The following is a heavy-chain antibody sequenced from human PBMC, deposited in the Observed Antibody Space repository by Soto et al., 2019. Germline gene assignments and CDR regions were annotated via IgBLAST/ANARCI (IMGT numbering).Heavy chain of an antibody. Sequence: SETLSLTCTVSGGSISSRGYYWGWIRQPPGKGLEWIGTIYYSGSTYYNPSLKSRVTISVDTSKNQFSLKLSSVTAADTAVYYCARNVRYGSDSYYFDYWGQGTLVTVSS. CDR3: ARNVRYGSDSYYFDY. D-gene: IGHD3-10*01. V-gene: IGHV4-39*07. CDR2: IYYSGST. J-gene: IGHJ4*02. CDR1: GGSISSRGYY.